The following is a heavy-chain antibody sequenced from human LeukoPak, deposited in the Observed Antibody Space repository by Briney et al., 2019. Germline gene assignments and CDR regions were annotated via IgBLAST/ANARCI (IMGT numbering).Heavy chain of an antibody. CDR2: ISGNGDST. V-gene: IGHV3-23*01. J-gene: IGHJ5*02. CDR1: GFTFSSYA. CDR3: ARQMATINH. D-gene: IGHD5-24*01. Sequence: GGSLRLSCASSGFTFSSYAMSWVRQAPGKGLEWVSAISGNGDSTYYADSVKGRFTISRDNSKSTLYLQMNSLRAEDTALYYCARQMATINHWGQGTLVTVYS.